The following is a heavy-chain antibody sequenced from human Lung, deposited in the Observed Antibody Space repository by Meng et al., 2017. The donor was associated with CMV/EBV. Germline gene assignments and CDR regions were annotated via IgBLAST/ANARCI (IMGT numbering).Heavy chain of an antibody. CDR3: ARGGYQLLVYYYYYGMDV. V-gene: IGHV1-69*05. CDR2: IIPIFGTA. D-gene: IGHD2-2*01. CDR1: GGTFSSYA. J-gene: IGHJ6*02. Sequence: SXXVSXKASGGTFSSYAISWVRQAPGQGLEWMGGIIPIFGTANYAQKFQGRVTITTDESTSTAYMELSSLRSEDTAVYYCARGGYQLLVYYYYYGMDVWGQGTTVTVS.